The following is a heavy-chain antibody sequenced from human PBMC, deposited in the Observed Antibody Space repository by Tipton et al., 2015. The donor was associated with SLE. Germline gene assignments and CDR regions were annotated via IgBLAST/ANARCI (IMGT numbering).Heavy chain of an antibody. Sequence: SLRLSCAASGFTFSSYGMHWVRQAPGKGLEWVAFIRYDGSNKYYADSVKGRFTISRDNSKNTLYLQMNSLRAEDTAVCYCAKAFKGWFGEFSYYYYGMDVWGQGTTVTVSS. V-gene: IGHV3-30*02. D-gene: IGHD3-10*01. CDR3: AKAFKGWFGEFSYYYYGMDV. J-gene: IGHJ6*02. CDR1: GFTFSSYG. CDR2: IRYDGSNK.